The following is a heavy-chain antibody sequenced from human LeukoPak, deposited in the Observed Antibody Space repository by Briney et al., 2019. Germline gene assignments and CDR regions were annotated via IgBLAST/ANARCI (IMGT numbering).Heavy chain of an antibody. J-gene: IGHJ4*02. CDR1: GGSISSGGYS. V-gene: IGHV4-30-2*01. D-gene: IGHD3-16*01. Sequence: SQTLSLTCAVSGGSISSGGYSWSWIRQPPGKGLEWIGYVYHSGSTYYNPSLKSRVTISVDRSKNQFSLKLSSVTAADTAVYYCARVSGLIYDYWGQGTLVTVSS. CDR2: VYHSGST. CDR3: ARVSGLIYDY.